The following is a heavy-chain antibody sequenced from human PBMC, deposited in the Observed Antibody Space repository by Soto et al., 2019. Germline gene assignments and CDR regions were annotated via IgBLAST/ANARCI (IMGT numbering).Heavy chain of an antibody. V-gene: IGHV4-30-4*01. CDR2: IYYSGST. CDR3: ASGDYDFWSGSPFDP. Sequence: SETLSLTCTVSGGSISSGDYYWSWIRQPPGKGLEWIGYIYYSGSTYYNPSLKSRVTISVDTSKNQFSLKLSSVTAADTAVYYCASGDYDFWSGSPFDPWGQGTLVTVSS. D-gene: IGHD3-3*01. J-gene: IGHJ5*02. CDR1: GGSISSGDYY.